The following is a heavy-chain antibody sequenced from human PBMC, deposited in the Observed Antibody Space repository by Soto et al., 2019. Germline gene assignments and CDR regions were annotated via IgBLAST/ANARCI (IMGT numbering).Heavy chain of an antibody. CDR2: INPNSGGT. CDR3: ARDRAAPNWFDP. Sequence: ASVKVSCKASGYTFTGYYMHWVRQAPGQGLEWMGWINPNSGGTNYAQKFQGRVTVTRDTSISTAYMELSRLRSDDTAVYYCARDRAAPNWFDPWGQGTLVTVSS. V-gene: IGHV1-2*02. J-gene: IGHJ5*02. D-gene: IGHD6-6*01. CDR1: GYTFTGYY.